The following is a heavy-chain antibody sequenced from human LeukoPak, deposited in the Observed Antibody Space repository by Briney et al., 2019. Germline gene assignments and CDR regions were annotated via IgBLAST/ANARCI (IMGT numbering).Heavy chain of an antibody. CDR2: INEEGSMT. V-gene: IGHV3-74*01. J-gene: IGHJ4*02. Sequence: GSPRLSCAASGFGFSTSWMHWVRQAPRKGLVWVSRINEEGSMTSYVDSVKGRFTISRDNAKNTLYLQMNSLRVEDTAVYYCVRALSGTEDFWGQGTLVTVSP. D-gene: IGHD1-7*01. CDR3: VRALSGTEDF. CDR1: GFGFSTSW.